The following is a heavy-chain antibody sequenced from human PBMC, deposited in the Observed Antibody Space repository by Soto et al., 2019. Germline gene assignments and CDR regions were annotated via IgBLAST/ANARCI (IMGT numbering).Heavy chain of an antibody. Sequence: QVQLVESGGGVVQPGRSLRLSCAASGFTFSSYAMHWVRQAPGKGLEWVAVISYDGSNKYYADSVKGRFTISRDNSKNTLYLQMNSLRAEDTAVYYCARDQGETDPRFDYWGQGTLVTVSS. J-gene: IGHJ4*02. V-gene: IGHV3-30-3*01. D-gene: IGHD2-21*01. CDR2: ISYDGSNK. CDR1: GFTFSSYA. CDR3: ARDQGETDPRFDY.